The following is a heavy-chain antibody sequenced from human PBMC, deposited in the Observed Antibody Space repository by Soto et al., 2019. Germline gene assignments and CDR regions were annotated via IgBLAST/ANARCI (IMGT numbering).Heavy chain of an antibody. CDR2: IIPIFGTA. CDR1: GGSFSSYA. D-gene: IGHD3-10*01. V-gene: IGHV1-69*01. Sequence: QVQLVQSGAEVMKPGSSVKLSCQASGGSFSSYAISWLRQAPGQALAWKGGIIPIFGTANYAQKFQGRVTITADESTGTGDMEPSSLRSEDTAVYYCARGEFRGAAWDWFDPWGQGTLVAVSS. J-gene: IGHJ5*02. CDR3: ARGEFRGAAWDWFDP.